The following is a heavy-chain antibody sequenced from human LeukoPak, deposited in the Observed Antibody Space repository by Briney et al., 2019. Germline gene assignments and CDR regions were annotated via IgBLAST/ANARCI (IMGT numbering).Heavy chain of an antibody. D-gene: IGHD1-14*01. V-gene: IGHV4-34*01. CDR3: ARDKGHRTPTWFDP. CDR1: GGSFSGYY. J-gene: IGHJ5*02. Sequence: PSETLSPTCAVYGGSFSGYYWSWIRQPPGKGLEWIGEINHRGSTNYNPSLKSRVTISVDTSKNQFSLKLSSVTAADTAVYYCARDKGHRTPTWFDPWGQGTLVTVSS. CDR2: INHRGST.